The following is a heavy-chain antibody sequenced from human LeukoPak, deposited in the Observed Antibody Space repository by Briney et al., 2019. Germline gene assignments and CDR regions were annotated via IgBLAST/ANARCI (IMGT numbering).Heavy chain of an antibody. D-gene: IGHD4/OR15-4a*01. CDR2: FYYTGST. CDR1: GGSISTSSYY. Sequence: SSETLSLTCTVSGGSISTSSYYWGWIRQPPGKGLEWIGNFYYTGSTYYNPSLKSRVTISVDTSKNQFSLKLSSVTAADTAVYYCEIPQYGGKVFDYWGQGTLVTVSS. J-gene: IGHJ4*02. V-gene: IGHV4-39*01. CDR3: EIPQYGGKVFDY.